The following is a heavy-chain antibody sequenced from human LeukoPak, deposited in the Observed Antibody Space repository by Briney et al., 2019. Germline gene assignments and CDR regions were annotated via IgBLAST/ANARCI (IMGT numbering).Heavy chain of an antibody. CDR2: IGSSSSYI. D-gene: IGHD3-3*01. J-gene: IGHJ5*02. Sequence: GGSPRLSCAASGFTFSSYSMNWVRQAPGKGLEWVASIGSSSSYIYYADSVKGRFTISRDNVKNSLYLQMNSLRAEDTAVYYCASDGGLEDDFWSGLSPDDWFDPWGQGTLVTVSS. CDR3: ASDGGLEDDFWSGLSPDDWFDP. V-gene: IGHV3-21*01. CDR1: GFTFSSYS.